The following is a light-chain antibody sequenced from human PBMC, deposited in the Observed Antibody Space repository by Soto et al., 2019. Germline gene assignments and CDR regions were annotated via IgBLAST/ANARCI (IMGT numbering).Light chain of an antibody. J-gene: IGLJ1*01. V-gene: IGLV1-44*01. Sequence: VLTHPPSSSGTPWQRVTSSCSGSSSNIGSNTVNWYQQLPGTAPKLLIYSNNQRPSGVPDRFSGSKSGTSASLAISGLQSEDEADYYCAAWDDSLNGYVFGTGTKVTVL. CDR2: SNN. CDR3: AAWDDSLNGYV. CDR1: SSNIGSNT.